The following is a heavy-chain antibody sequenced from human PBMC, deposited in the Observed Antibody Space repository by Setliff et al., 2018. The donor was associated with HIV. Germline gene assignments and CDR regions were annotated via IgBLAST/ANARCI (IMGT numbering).Heavy chain of an antibody. V-gene: IGHV3-73*01. J-gene: IGHJ4*02. D-gene: IGHD2-2*01. Sequence: PGGSLRLSCAASGFTFSDSAIHWVRQASGKGLEWIGRFRSKANSYATVHATSVRGRFTIPRDASKNTAYLQMNSLKTEDTALYYCIPGGSSSIFFPHWGRGTLVTVSS. CDR1: GFTFSDSA. CDR3: IPGGSSSIFFPH. CDR2: FRSKANSYAT.